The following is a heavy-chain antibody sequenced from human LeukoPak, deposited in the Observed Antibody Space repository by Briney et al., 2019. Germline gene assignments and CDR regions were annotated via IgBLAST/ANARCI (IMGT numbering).Heavy chain of an antibody. J-gene: IGHJ4*02. CDR2: ISAYSGNK. Sequence: ASVEVSCNASGYTFTNYGISWVRQAPGQGLEWMGGISAYSGNKNYAQNLQGRVTMTTDTSTSTAYMELRSLRSDDTAVYYCARAPDDYDFWSGPFDYWGRGTLVTVSS. V-gene: IGHV1-18*01. CDR3: ARAPDDYDFWSGPFDY. CDR1: GYTFTNYG. D-gene: IGHD3-3*01.